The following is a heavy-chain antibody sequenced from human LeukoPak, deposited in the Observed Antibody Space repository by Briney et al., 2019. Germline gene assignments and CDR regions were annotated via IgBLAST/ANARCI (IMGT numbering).Heavy chain of an antibody. J-gene: IGHJ4*02. V-gene: IGHV3-7*01. CDR3: GRGGHDSSWFWLD. CDR1: GFTFSSLW. Sequence: GGSLRLSCAASGFTFSSLWMSWIRQAPGKGLEWVANINQDGSEKYYVDSVKGRFTTSRDNAENSLYLQMNSLTADDTAVYYCGRGGHDSSWFWLDWGAGTLVTVSS. CDR2: INQDGSEK. D-gene: IGHD6-13*01.